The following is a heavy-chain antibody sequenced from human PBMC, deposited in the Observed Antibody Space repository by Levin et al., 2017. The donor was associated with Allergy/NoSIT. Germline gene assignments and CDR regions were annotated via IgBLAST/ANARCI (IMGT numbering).Heavy chain of an antibody. CDR2: INHSGST. V-gene: IGHV4-34*01. Sequence: SQTLSLTCAVYGGSFSGYYWSWIRQPPGKGLEWIGEINHSGSTNYNPSLKSRVTISVDTSKNQFSLKLSSVTAADTAVYYCARRRTVTTGSWFDPWGQGTLVTVSS. D-gene: IGHD4-17*01. J-gene: IGHJ5*02. CDR3: ARRRTVTTGSWFDP. CDR1: GGSFSGYY.